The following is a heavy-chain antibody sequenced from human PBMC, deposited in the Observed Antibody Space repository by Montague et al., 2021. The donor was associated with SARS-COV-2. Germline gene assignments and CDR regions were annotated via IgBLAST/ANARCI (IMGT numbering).Heavy chain of an antibody. CDR2: NYLHGNA. V-gene: IGHV4-38-2*02. CDR3: ARGRVTRAGFDY. Sequence: SETLSLTCSVSGYFTGTGYYWGWIRQSPGKGLEWIGSNYLHGNAYYNPSLNSRVTIPLDTSNNQFSLRLTSVTTSDTAVYYCARGRVTRAGFDYWGQGIRVIVSS. D-gene: IGHD2-21*02. CDR1: GYFTGTGYY. J-gene: IGHJ4*02.